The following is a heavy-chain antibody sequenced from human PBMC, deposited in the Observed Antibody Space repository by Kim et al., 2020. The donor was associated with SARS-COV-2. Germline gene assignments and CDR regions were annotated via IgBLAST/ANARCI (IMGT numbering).Heavy chain of an antibody. D-gene: IGHD5-12*01. CDR3: ARVENSGYGTVSP. V-gene: IGHV4-59*01. CDR1: GDSISSYY. J-gene: IGHJ5*02. CDR2: IHYGGST. Sequence: SETLSLTCTVSGDSISSYYWSWIRQPPGKALEWIGNIHYGGSTNYNSSLKSRVTISVDKSKNQFSLKLSSVTAADTAVYYCARVENSGYGTVSPWGQGTLVTVSS.